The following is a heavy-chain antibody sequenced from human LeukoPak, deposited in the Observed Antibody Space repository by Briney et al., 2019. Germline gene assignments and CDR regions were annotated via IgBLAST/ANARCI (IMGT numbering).Heavy chain of an antibody. D-gene: IGHD1-26*01. V-gene: IGHV3-53*01. CDR1: GFTVSRNY. Sequence: QSGGSLRLSCAASGFTVSRNYMSWVRQAPGKGLEWVSVIYSADSAYYADSVRGRFTISRDNSKNTLYLQMNSLRADDTAVYYCARGVGGGATNYFDYWGQGTLVAVSS. CDR2: IYSADSA. CDR3: ARGVGGGATNYFDY. J-gene: IGHJ4*02.